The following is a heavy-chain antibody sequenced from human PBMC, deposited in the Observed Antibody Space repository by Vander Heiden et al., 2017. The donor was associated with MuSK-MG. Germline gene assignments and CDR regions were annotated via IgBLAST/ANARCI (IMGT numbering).Heavy chain of an antibody. CDR2: IIPILGTA. Sequence: QVQLVQSGAEVKKPGSSVKVSCKASRGTFISYAISWVRQAPGQGLEWMGGIIPILGTANYAQKFQGRVTITADESTSTAYMELSSLRSEDTAVYYCAREALGIAAAGTPSLFDYWGQGTLVTVSS. CDR3: AREALGIAAAGTPSLFDY. D-gene: IGHD6-13*01. J-gene: IGHJ4*02. V-gene: IGHV1-69*01. CDR1: RGTFISYA.